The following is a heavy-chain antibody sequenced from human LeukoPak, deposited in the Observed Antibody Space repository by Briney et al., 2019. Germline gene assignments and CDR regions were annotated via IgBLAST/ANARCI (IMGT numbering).Heavy chain of an antibody. CDR1: GYTFTSYG. Sequence: ASVKVSCQASGYTFTSYGISWVRQAPGQGLEWMGWISAYNGNTNYAQKLQGRVTMTTDTSTSTAYMELRSLRSDDTAVYYCARTRDSSGYYPNYFDYWGQGTLVTVSS. CDR2: ISAYNGNT. CDR3: ARTRDSSGYYPNYFDY. D-gene: IGHD3-22*01. V-gene: IGHV1-18*01. J-gene: IGHJ4*02.